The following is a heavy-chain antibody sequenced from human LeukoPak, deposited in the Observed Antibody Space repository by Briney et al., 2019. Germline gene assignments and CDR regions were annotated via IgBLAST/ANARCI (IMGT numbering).Heavy chain of an antibody. CDR1: GFTLNNYD. CDR2: ISPTGSTI. CDR3: ASLTLGALRTIPYTFDL. Sequence: GGSLRLSCAASGFTLNNYDMNWVRQAPGRAPEWVSYISPTGSTIYYADSVKGGFSISRSSVKNSLYLQMSNLRPEDTAMYYCASLTLGALRTIPYTFDLWGQGTMVTV. V-gene: IGHV3-48*03. J-gene: IGHJ3*01. D-gene: IGHD1-26*01.